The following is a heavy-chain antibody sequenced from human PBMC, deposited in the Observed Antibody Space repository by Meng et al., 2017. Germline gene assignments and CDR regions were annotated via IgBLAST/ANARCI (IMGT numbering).Heavy chain of an antibody. V-gene: IGHV3-48*03. CDR1: GFTFSSYE. Sequence: GESLKTPCAGSGFTFSSYEMNWVRQAPGKGLEWVSYISSCGSTIYYADSVKGRFTISRDNAKNSLYLQMNSLRAEDTAVYYCARDTYYYGSGSYYGAFDIWGQGTMVTVSS. CDR3: ARDTYYYGSGSYYGAFDI. CDR2: ISSCGSTI. J-gene: IGHJ3*02. D-gene: IGHD3-10*01.